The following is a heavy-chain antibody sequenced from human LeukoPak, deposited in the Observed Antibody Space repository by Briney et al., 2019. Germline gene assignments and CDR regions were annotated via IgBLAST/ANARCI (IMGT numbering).Heavy chain of an antibody. CDR2: IYYSGST. J-gene: IGHJ4*02. Sequence: SETLSLTCAVSGGSISSYYWRWLRQPPGKGLEWIGYIYYSGSTNYNPSLKSRVTISVDTSKNQFSLKLSSVTAADTAVYYCARDSDSSSWHFDYWGQGTLVAVSS. V-gene: IGHV4-59*01. D-gene: IGHD6-13*01. CDR1: GGSISSYY. CDR3: ARDSDSSSWHFDY.